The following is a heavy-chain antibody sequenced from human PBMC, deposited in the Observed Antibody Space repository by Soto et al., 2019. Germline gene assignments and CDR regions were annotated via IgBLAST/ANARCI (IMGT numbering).Heavy chain of an antibody. Sequence: EVQLVESGGDLVRPGGSLRLSCAASGFTFSGHWMHWVRQVPGKGLEWVSRVNTDGGTSAYADSVKGRFTISRENAKNTLYLQMSGLRAEDAALYYCAREAGYCSRTSCYRRAFDTWGQGTTVSVSS. V-gene: IGHV3-74*03. J-gene: IGHJ3*02. CDR2: VNTDGGTS. CDR3: AREAGYCSRTSCYRRAFDT. D-gene: IGHD2-2*01. CDR1: GFTFSGHW.